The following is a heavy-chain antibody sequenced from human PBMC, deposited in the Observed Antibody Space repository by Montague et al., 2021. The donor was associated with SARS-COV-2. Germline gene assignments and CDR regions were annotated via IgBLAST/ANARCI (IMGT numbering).Heavy chain of an antibody. V-gene: IGHV4-34*01. CDR1: GSSFSGYY. D-gene: IGHD3-10*01. CDR3: ARLRDGVVPSPILGVGPFYSYYSRDV. CDR2: INHGGST. J-gene: IGHJ6*03. Sequence: SETLSLTCAVHGSSFSGYYWNWIRQSPGKGLEWIGEINHGGSTKFSPSLKGRLTISTDTSKNQFSLKLTSVAAADTAVYYCARLRDGVVPSPILGVGPFYSYYSRDVWGRGTPVTVSS.